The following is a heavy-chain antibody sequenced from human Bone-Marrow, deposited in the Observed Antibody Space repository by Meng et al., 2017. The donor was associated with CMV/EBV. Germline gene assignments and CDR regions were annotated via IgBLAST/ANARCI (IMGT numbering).Heavy chain of an antibody. CDR1: GSTLSGYN. V-gene: IGHV3-66*02. Sequence: GESLKISCVASGSTLSGYNMHWVRQAPGKGLVWVSLIYSGGNTYYADSVKGRFTISRDNSKNTLWLQMNSLRAEDTAVYYCATSSRIAAAGVDYWGQGTLVTVSS. CDR2: IYSGGNT. D-gene: IGHD6-13*01. J-gene: IGHJ4*02. CDR3: ATSSRIAAAGVDY.